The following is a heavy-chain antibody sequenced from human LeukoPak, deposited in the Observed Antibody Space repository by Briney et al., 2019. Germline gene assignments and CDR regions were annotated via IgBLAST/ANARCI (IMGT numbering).Heavy chain of an antibody. Sequence: ASVTVSCTASGYTFTSYGISWVRQAPGQGLEWMGWISAYNGNTNYAHKLQGRVTMTTDTSTSTAYMELRSLRSDDTAVYYCARLEFGVSGLDYWGQGTLVTVSS. CDR1: GYTFTSYG. J-gene: IGHJ4*02. V-gene: IGHV1-18*01. CDR2: ISAYNGNT. D-gene: IGHD3-10*01. CDR3: ARLEFGVSGLDY.